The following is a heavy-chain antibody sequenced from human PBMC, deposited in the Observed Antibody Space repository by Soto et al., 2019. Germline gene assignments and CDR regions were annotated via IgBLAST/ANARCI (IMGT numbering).Heavy chain of an antibody. CDR3: ARDGGYGAPFAY. CDR2: ITGDGTNT. J-gene: IGHJ4*02. V-gene: IGHV3-74*01. Sequence: EVQLVESGGGLVQPGGSLRLSCAASGFAFSSYWLHWVRQAPGKGLMIVSRITGDGTNTAYATSVKGRFTISSDNANNIVYLQTDSLPAEDTAVYYCARDGGYGAPFAYWGQGALVTVSS. CDR1: GFAFSSYW. D-gene: IGHD5-12*01.